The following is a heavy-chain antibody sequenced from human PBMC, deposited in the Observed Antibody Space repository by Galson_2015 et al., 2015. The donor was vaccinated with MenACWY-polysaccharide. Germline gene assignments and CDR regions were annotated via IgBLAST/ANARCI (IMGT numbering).Heavy chain of an antibody. D-gene: IGHD5-12*01. Sequence: SLRLSCAASGFTFSTYWMHWVRQAPGKGLVWVSRIKSNGSSTNYADSVKGRFTISRDNAKNTLYLQMNSLRAEDTALYYCARGYSADYWGQGTLVAVSS. J-gene: IGHJ4*02. CDR1: GFTFSTYW. V-gene: IGHV3-74*01. CDR2: IKSNGSST. CDR3: ARGYSADY.